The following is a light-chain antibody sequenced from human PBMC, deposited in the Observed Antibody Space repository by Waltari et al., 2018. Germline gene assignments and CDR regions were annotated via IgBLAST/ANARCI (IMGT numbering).Light chain of an antibody. Sequence: QSALTQPASVSGSPGQSITISCSGTNSDVGGYNYCFWFQQHPGKAPKLMIYEVTYRPSGVSNRFSGSKSGNTASLTISGLQAEDEADYYCSSYTSSSLVVFGGGTKLTVL. CDR1: NSDVGGYNY. J-gene: IGLJ2*01. CDR3: SSYTSSSLVV. CDR2: EVT. V-gene: IGLV2-14*01.